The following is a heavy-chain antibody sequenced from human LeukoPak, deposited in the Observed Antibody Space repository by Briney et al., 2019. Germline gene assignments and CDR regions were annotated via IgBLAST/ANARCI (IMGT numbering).Heavy chain of an antibody. V-gene: IGHV1-69*05. D-gene: IGHD2-2*01. Sequence: SVRVSCKASGGSFSNDAISWVRQAPGQGLEWMGQIIPIYGATNYAQKFEDRVTISMDESPDTANMELSSLRSDDTAVYYCAREARYCEHTSCYPAFGLWGQGTPVTVSS. CDR3: AREARYCEHTSCYPAFGL. J-gene: IGHJ3*01. CDR2: IIPIYGAT. CDR1: GGSFSNDA.